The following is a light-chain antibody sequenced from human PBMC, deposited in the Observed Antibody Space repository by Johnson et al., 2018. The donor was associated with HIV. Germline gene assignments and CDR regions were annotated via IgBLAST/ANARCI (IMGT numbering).Light chain of an antibody. V-gene: IGLV1-51*01. CDR1: SSNIGNNY. J-gene: IGLJ1*01. CDR3: GTWDSSLSAYV. Sequence: QSVLTQPPSVSAAPGQKVTISCSGSSSNIGNNYVSWYQQLPGTAPKLLINDNNKRPSGIRDRFSGSKSGTSATLGITGLQTGDEADYYCGTWDSSLSAYVIGTGTKVTVL. CDR2: DNN.